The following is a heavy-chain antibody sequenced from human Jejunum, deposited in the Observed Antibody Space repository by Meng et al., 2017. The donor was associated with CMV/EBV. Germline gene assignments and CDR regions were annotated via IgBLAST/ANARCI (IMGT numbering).Heavy chain of an antibody. CDR2: IYSYGSI. CDR1: GFSVSGPY. J-gene: IGHJ4*02. D-gene: IGHD6-6*01. CDR3: ARDIYSSSLNWGY. Sequence: EVQLVGSGGGLVQPGGSLRFSCAASGFSVSGPYMSWVRQAPGKGLEWVSVIYSYGSIYYVDSVKGRFTISRDNSKNTLYLQMNNLRVEDTAFYYCARDIYSSSLNWGYWGQGTLVTVSS. V-gene: IGHV3-66*01.